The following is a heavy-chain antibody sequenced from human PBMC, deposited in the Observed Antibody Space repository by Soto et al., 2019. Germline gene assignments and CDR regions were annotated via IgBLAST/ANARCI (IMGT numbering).Heavy chain of an antibody. CDR2: IYYSGST. CDR1: GGSISSSSYY. Sequence: SETLSITCTVSGGSISSSSYYWGWIRQPPGKGLEWIGSIYYSGSTYYNPSLKSRVTISVDTSKNQFSLKLSSVTAADTAVYYCARHLIAARREFDYWGQGTLVTVSS. D-gene: IGHD6-6*01. J-gene: IGHJ4*02. CDR3: ARHLIAARREFDY. V-gene: IGHV4-39*01.